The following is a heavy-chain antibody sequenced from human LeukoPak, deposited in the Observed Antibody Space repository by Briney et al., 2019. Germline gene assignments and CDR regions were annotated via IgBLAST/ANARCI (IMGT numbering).Heavy chain of an antibody. V-gene: IGHV3-30*04. D-gene: IGHD3-16*02. CDR1: GFTFSTNA. CDR3: ARFVWGTYRCVDY. Sequence: PGGSLRLSCAASGFTFSTNAMHWVRQAPGKGLEWVAVMSYDGTNPYYADSVKGRFTISRDNSKNTLYLQMNSLRPEDTAVYYCARFVWGTYRCVDYWGQGTLVTVSS. J-gene: IGHJ4*02. CDR2: MSYDGTNP.